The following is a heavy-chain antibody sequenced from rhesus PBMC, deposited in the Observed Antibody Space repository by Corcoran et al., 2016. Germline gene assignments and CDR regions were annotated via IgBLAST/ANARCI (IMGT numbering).Heavy chain of an antibody. CDR1: GGSISSGDYY. J-gene: IGHJ2*01. D-gene: IGHD5-12*01. V-gene: IGHV4-122*02. CDR3: ARDLVDTANWYFDL. Sequence: QVQLQESGPGLVKPSETLSLTCAVSGGSISSGDYYWSWHRAPPGKGLEWIGYITYSGSTSYNPSLKSRVTISRDTSKNQFSLKLSSVTAADTAVYYCARDLVDTANWYFDLWGPGTPITISS. CDR2: ITYSGST.